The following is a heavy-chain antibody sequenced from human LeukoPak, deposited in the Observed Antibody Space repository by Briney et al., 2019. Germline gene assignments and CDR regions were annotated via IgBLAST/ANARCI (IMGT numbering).Heavy chain of an antibody. V-gene: IGHV1-2*02. CDR3: AREGTSPYYDYVWGSYTDY. D-gene: IGHD3-16*01. CDR2: INPNSGGT. Sequence: GASVKVSCKVSGYTFTGYYMHWVRQAPGQGLEWMGWINPNSGGTNYAQKFQGRVTMTRDTSISTAYMELSRLRSDDTAVYYCAREGTSPYYDYVWGSYTDYWGQGTLVTVSS. J-gene: IGHJ4*02. CDR1: GYTFTGYY.